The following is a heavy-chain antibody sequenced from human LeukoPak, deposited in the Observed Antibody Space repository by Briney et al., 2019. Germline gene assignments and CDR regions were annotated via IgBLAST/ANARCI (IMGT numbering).Heavy chain of an antibody. CDR1: GFTFSSYG. CDR3: ARDGSGSYYAPGGY. J-gene: IGHJ4*02. CDR2: IRYDGSNK. Sequence: GGSLRLSCAASGFTFSSYGMHWVRQAPGKGLEWVAFIRYDGSNKYYADSVKGRFTISRDNSKNTLYLQMNSLRAEDTAVYYCARDGSGSYYAPGGYWGQGTLVTVSS. D-gene: IGHD3-10*01. V-gene: IGHV3-30*02.